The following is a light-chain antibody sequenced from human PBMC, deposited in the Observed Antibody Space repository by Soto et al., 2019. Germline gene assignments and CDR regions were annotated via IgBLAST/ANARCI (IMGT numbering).Light chain of an antibody. Sequence: VVITQSPDTMSVSPGDRATLSCRASQSVDTNVDWYQHKPGQAPRLLVYGASTRSNGIPARFTGFGYGTNVTLIISGLQSDDFAVYYCQQYYNCPPYTFGQGTKLKIK. J-gene: IGKJ2*01. CDR2: GAS. CDR1: QSVDTN. V-gene: IGKV3-15*01. CDR3: QQYYNCPPYT.